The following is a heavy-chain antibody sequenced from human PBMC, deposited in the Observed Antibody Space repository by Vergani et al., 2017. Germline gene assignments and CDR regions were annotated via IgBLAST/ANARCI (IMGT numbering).Heavy chain of an antibody. CDR1: GSSISSGYY. CDR2: VSHSGST. CDR3: ARVTYYYDSSGYSPWAFDI. Sequence: QVQLQESGPGLVKPSETLSLTCAVSGSSISSGYYWAWIRQPPGKGLEWIVSVSHSGSTFYNSSLRSRVTITVDTSKNQFSLKLKSVIAADTAVYYCARVTYYYDSSGYSPWAFDIWGQGTMVTVSS. V-gene: IGHV4-38-2*01. D-gene: IGHD3-22*01. J-gene: IGHJ3*02.